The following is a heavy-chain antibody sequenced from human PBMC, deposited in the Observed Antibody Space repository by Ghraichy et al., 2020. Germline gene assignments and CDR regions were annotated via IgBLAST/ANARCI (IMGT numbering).Heavy chain of an antibody. CDR1: GVTVSSKF. D-gene: IGHD5-12*01. Sequence: GGSLRLSCAVSGVTVSSKFMSWVRQAPGKGLEWVSVIYTGGSTHYADSVKDRFTISRDNSKNMLYLQMESLRAEDTAVYYCGRGSAVATAPEYWGQGTLVTVSS. J-gene: IGHJ4*02. CDR2: IYTGGST. V-gene: IGHV3-66*01. CDR3: GRGSAVATAPEY.